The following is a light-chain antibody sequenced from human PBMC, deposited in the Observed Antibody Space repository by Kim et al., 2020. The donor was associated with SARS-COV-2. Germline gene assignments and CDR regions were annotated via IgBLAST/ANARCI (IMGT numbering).Light chain of an antibody. Sequence: DIQMTQSPSSLSASVGDRVTITCRASQSITNYLNWYQQKPGKAPKLLIYGVSTLQSGVPSRFSGSGSGTDFTLTITNLQPADFATYYCQQSYNTPRTFGGGTKVDIK. CDR3: QQSYNTPRT. CDR1: QSITNY. CDR2: GVS. J-gene: IGKJ4*01. V-gene: IGKV1-39*01.